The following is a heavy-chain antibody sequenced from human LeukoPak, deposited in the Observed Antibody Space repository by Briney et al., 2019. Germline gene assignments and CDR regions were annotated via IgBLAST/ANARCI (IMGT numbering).Heavy chain of an antibody. V-gene: IGHV3-23*01. Sequence: GGSLRLSCAASGFTFSSYAMSWVRQAPGKGLEWVSAISGSGGSTYYADSVKGRFTISRDNSKNTLYLQMNSLRAEDTAVYYCAKGFGYYGSGSYSFDYWGQGTLVTVSS. J-gene: IGHJ4*02. CDR1: GFTFSSYA. CDR3: AKGFGYYGSGSYSFDY. D-gene: IGHD3-10*01. CDR2: ISGSGGST.